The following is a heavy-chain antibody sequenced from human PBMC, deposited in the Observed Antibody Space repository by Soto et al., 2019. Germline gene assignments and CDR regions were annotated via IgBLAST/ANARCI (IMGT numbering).Heavy chain of an antibody. CDR2: ITDTGGDA. D-gene: IGHD3-10*01. CDR3: ARGSTDSYPGSRIFDF. CDR1: GLTFGSRA. V-gene: IGHV3-23*01. Sequence: SLRLSCVASGLTFGSRAMSWVRQAPGEGLQWVSTITDTGGDAKYADSVRGRFVISRDNSKKTLYLQMTSLTAEDSAMYFCARGSTDSYPGSRIFDFWGRGTLVTVSS. J-gene: IGHJ4*02.